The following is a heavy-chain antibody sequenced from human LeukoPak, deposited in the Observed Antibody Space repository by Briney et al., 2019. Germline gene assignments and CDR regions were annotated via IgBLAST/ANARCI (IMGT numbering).Heavy chain of an antibody. J-gene: IGHJ4*02. D-gene: IGHD6-19*01. Sequence: SVKGRFTISRDNSKNTLYLQMNSLRAEDTAVYYCANGVAVIDYWGQGTLVTVSS. CDR3: ANGVAVIDY. V-gene: IGHV3-53*01.